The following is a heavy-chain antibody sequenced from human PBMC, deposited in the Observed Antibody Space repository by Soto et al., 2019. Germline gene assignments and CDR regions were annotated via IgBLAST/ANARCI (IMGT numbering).Heavy chain of an antibody. CDR3: ARDSLELPPQFDY. D-gene: IGHD1-7*01. CDR2: ISSSGSTI. Sequence: GGSLRLSCAASGFTFSDYYMSWIRQAPGKGLEWVSYISSSGSTIYYADSVKGRFTISRDNAKNSLYLQMNSLRAEDTAVYYCARDSLELPPQFDYWGQGTLVTVSS. CDR1: GFTFSDYY. V-gene: IGHV3-11*01. J-gene: IGHJ4*02.